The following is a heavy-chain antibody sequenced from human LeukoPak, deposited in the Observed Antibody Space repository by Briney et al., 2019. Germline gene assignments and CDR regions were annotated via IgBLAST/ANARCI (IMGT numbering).Heavy chain of an antibody. CDR2: ISYDGSNK. CDR3: AREWQQLVLRYYGMDV. D-gene: IGHD6-13*01. Sequence: GGSLRLSCAASGFTFSSYAMHWVRQAPGKGLEWVAVISYDGSNKYYADSVKGRFTISRDNSKNTLYLQMNSLRAEDTAVYYCAREWQQLVLRYYGMDVWGQGTTVTVSS. J-gene: IGHJ6*02. V-gene: IGHV3-30-3*01. CDR1: GFTFSSYA.